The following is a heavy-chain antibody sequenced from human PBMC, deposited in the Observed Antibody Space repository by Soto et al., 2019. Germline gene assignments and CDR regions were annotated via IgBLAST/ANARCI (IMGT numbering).Heavy chain of an antibody. CDR2: ISWDGGST. CDR1: GFTFDDYT. Sequence: PGGSLRLSCAASGFTFDDYTMHWVRQAPGKGLEWVSLISWDGGSTYYADSVKGRFTISRDNSKNSLYLQMNSLRTEDTALYYCAKNHLVRGVIPNWFDPWGQGTLVTVSS. D-gene: IGHD3-10*01. V-gene: IGHV3-43*01. CDR3: AKNHLVRGVIPNWFDP. J-gene: IGHJ5*02.